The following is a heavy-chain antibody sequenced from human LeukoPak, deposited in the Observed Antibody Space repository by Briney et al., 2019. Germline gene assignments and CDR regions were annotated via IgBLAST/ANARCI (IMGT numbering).Heavy chain of an antibody. J-gene: IGHJ4*02. Sequence: GGSLRLSCAASGFTFSSYAMSWVRQAPGKGLEWVSAISGSGGSTYYADSVKGRFTISRDNSKNTLYLQMNSLRAEDTAVYYCASSSGWYGSTQYYFDYWGQGTLVTVSS. V-gene: IGHV3-23*01. CDR1: GFTFSSYA. CDR3: ASSSGWYGSTQYYFDY. CDR2: ISGSGGST. D-gene: IGHD6-19*01.